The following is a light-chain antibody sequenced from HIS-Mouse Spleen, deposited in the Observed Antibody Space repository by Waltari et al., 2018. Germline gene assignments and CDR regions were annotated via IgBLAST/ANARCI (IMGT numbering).Light chain of an antibody. Sequence: SYELTQPPSVSVSPGHTARITCPGDACPKKYAYWYQQKSGQAPVLVIYEDSKRPSGIPERFSGSSSGTMATLTISGAQVEDEADYYCYSTDSSGNHRVFGGGTKLTVL. CDR2: EDS. CDR1: ACPKKY. V-gene: IGLV3-10*01. CDR3: YSTDSSGNHRV. J-gene: IGLJ2*01.